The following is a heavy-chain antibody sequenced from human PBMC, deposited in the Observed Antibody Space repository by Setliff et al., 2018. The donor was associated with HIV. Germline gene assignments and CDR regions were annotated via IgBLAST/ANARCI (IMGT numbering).Heavy chain of an antibody. CDR3: ARDRYAGEIDY. CDR1: GGSINSGHYY. CDR2: IYYTGST. Sequence: SETLSLTCSVSGGSINSGHYYWSWIRHHPGKGLEWIGYIYYTGSTYFNPSLKSRLTLPIDTSKNQFSLKLSSVTAADTAVYYCARDRYAGEIDYWGQGTLVTVSS. D-gene: IGHD3-10*01. V-gene: IGHV4-31*03. J-gene: IGHJ4*02.